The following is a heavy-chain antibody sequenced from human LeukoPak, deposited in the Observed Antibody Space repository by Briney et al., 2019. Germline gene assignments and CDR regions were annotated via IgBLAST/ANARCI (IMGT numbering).Heavy chain of an antibody. CDR1: GGSISSYY. Sequence: SETLSLTCTVSGGSISSYYWSWIRQPPGKGLEWIGYIYYSGSTNYNPSLKSRVTISVDTSKNQFSLKLSSVTAADTAVYYCARVVPAATSYYYYYYYMDVWGKGTTVTVSS. CDR2: IYYSGST. D-gene: IGHD2-2*01. J-gene: IGHJ6*03. CDR3: ARVVPAATSYYYYYYYMDV. V-gene: IGHV4-59*01.